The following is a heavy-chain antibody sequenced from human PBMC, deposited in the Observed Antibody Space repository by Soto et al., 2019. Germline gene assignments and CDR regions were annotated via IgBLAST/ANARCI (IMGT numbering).Heavy chain of an antibody. V-gene: IGHV3-48*01. CDR3: AKDGGYSYGPYDY. D-gene: IGHD5-18*01. CDR2: ISSSSSTI. Sequence: EVQLVESGGGLVQPGGSLRLSCAASGFTFGSYSMNWVRQAPGKELEWVSYISSSSSTIYYADSVEGRFTISRDNAKNSLYLQMNSLRAEDTAVYYCAKDGGYSYGPYDYWGQGTLVTVSS. J-gene: IGHJ4*02. CDR1: GFTFGSYS.